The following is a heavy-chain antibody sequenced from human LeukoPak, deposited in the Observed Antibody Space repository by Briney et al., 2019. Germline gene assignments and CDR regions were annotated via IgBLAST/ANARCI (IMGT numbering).Heavy chain of an antibody. D-gene: IGHD6-19*01. V-gene: IGHV3-23*01. Sequence: GGSLRLSCAASGFTFSSYAMSWVRQAPGEGLEWVSAISGSGGSTYYADSVKGRFTISRDNSKNTLYLQMNSLRAEDTAVYYCAKGSQGIAVAGAFDYWGQGTLVTVSS. J-gene: IGHJ4*02. CDR1: GFTFSSYA. CDR2: ISGSGGST. CDR3: AKGSQGIAVAGAFDY.